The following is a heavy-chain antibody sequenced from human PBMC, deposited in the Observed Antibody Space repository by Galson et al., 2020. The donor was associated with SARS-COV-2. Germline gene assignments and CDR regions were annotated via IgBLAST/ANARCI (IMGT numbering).Heavy chain of an antibody. CDR1: GFTFSSYA. J-gene: IGHJ6*02. V-gene: IGHV3-23*01. Sequence: GGSLRLSCAASGFTFSSYAMNWVRQAPGKGLEWVLAISGSGGSTYYADSVKGRFTISRDNSKNTLYLQMNSLRAEDTAVYYCAIKEGYYYYGMDVWGQGTTGTVSS. CDR2: ISGSGGST. CDR3: AIKEGYYYYGMDV.